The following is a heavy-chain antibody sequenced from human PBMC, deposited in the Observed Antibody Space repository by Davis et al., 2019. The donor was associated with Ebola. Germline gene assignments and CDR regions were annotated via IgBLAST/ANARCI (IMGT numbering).Heavy chain of an antibody. CDR1: GYSFTSYW. D-gene: IGHD4-23*01. V-gene: IGHV5-10-1*01. CDR3: ARQAVVTSDFDY. J-gene: IGHJ4*02. Sequence: PGGSLRLSCKGSGYSFTSYWISWVRQMPGKGLEWMGRIDPSDSYTNYSPSFQGHVTISADKSISTAYLQWSSLKASDTAMYYCARQAVVTSDFDYWGQGTLVTVSS. CDR2: IDPSDSYT.